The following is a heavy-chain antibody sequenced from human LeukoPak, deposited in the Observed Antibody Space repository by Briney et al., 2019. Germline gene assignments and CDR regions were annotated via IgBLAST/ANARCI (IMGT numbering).Heavy chain of an antibody. Sequence: SQTLSLTCAISGDSVSNNTASWSWTRPSPSRGLEWLGRTYYRSKWYSEYAASVESRIIVSADTSKNQFSLQLTSVTPEDTAVYYCARDLLDTTGYALGYWGQGTLVTVSS. V-gene: IGHV6-1*01. J-gene: IGHJ4*02. CDR1: GDSVSNNTAS. CDR3: ARDLLDTTGYALGY. D-gene: IGHD1-1*01. CDR2: TYYRSKWYS.